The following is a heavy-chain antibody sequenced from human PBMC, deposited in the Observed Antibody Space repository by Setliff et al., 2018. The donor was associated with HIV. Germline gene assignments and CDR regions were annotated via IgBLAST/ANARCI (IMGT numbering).Heavy chain of an antibody. J-gene: IGHJ4*02. CDR1: GASIGSGRSY. CDR2: IYYNGSS. D-gene: IGHD2-2*01. Sequence: TLSLTCTVSGASIGSGRSYWSWIRQHPGKGLEWIGNIYYNGSSYHNPSLKSRVTISVDTSKNQFSLSLRSVTAADRAVYYCARSPAAEGYWGQGTLVTVSS. CDR3: ARSPAAEGY. V-gene: IGHV4-31*03.